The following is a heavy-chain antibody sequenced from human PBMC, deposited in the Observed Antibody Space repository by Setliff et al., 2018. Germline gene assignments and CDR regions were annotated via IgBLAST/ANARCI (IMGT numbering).Heavy chain of an antibody. J-gene: IGHJ1*01. CDR1: GFAFGDYF. CDR3: GSLTDGQH. D-gene: IGHD3-9*01. CDR2: ISSDGITI. V-gene: IGHV3-11*04. Sequence: GGSLSLSCAASGFAFGDYFMSWIREAPGKGLEWISYISSDGITIHYADSVKGRFTVTRDNAKNSLYLQMDSLKVEDTAVYYCGSLTDGQHWGQGALVTVSS.